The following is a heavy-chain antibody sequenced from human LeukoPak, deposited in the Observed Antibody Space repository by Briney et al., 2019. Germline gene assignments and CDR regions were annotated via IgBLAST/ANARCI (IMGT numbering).Heavy chain of an antibody. J-gene: IGHJ4*02. CDR3: AKGTVGAKY. CDR2: ISSGATTT. V-gene: IGHV3-48*04. D-gene: IGHD1-26*01. CDR1: GFTLTSDS. Sequence: GGSLRPSCAASGFTLTSDSMNWVRQAPGKGLEWISYISSGATTTYYADFVKGRFTISRDNAKNSLYLQMNSLRVDDTAVYYCAKGTVGAKYWGQGTLVIVSS.